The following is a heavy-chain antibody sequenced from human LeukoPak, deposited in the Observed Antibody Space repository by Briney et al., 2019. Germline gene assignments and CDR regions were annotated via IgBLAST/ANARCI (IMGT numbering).Heavy chain of an antibody. V-gene: IGHV1-18*01. CDR2: IGAYNGNT. D-gene: IGHD2-15*01. J-gene: IGHJ5*02. Sequence: ASVKVSCKTSGYTFTNYGISWVRQAPGQRLEWMGWIGAYNGNTNYAQRLQGRVTMTTDTSTSTAYMELRSLRSDDTAVYYCGRLGYCSGSSCPTSYYNWFDPWGQGTLVTVSS. CDR1: GYTFTNYG. CDR3: GRLGYCSGSSCPTSYYNWFDP.